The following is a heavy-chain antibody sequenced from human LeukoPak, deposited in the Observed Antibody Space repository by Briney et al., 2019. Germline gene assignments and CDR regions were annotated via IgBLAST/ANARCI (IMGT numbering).Heavy chain of an antibody. CDR2: ISGSGGST. Sequence: GGSLRLSCAASGFTFSSYGMSWVRQAPGKGLEWVSAISGSGGSTYYADSVKGRFTISRDNSKNTLYLQMNSLRAEDTAVYYCARAVLDSGSYYREVLGNWFDPWGQGTLVTVSS. V-gene: IGHV3-23*01. J-gene: IGHJ5*02. CDR1: GFTFSSYG. CDR3: ARAVLDSGSYYREVLGNWFDP. D-gene: IGHD1-26*01.